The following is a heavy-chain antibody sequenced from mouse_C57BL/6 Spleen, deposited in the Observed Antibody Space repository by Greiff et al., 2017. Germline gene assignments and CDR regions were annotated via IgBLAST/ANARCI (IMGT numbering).Heavy chain of an antibody. Sequence: VQLQQPGAELVMPGASVKLSCKASGYTFTSYWMHWVKQRPGQGLEWIGEIDPSDSYTNYNQKFKGKSTLTVDKSSSTAYMQLSSLTSEDSAVYYCARPDYYGSSPYWYFEVWGTGTTVTVSS. J-gene: IGHJ1*03. CDR1: GYTFTSYW. CDR3: ARPDYYGSSPYWYFEV. V-gene: IGHV1-69*01. D-gene: IGHD1-1*01. CDR2: IDPSDSYT.